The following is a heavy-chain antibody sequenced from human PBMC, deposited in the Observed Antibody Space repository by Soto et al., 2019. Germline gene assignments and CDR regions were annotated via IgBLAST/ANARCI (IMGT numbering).Heavy chain of an antibody. Sequence: PGGSLRLSCAASGFTFSSYGMRWVRQAPGQGLEWVSSISHSGNTYYSDSVKGRFTISRDNSKNTLYLQMDSLRAEDTATYYCAKLLHNSHYNVMDVWGRWTTVTVSS. V-gene: IGHV3-23*01. CDR2: ISHSGNT. J-gene: IGHJ6*02. CDR1: GFTFSSYG. CDR3: AKLLHNSHYNVMDV. D-gene: IGHD1-1*01.